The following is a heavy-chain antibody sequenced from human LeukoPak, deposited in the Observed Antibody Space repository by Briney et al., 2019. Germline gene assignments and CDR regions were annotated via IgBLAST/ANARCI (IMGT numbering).Heavy chain of an antibody. CDR1: GFSFSRYS. CDR3: ARDRIAVAAAFDI. Sequence: PGGSLRLSCAASGFSFSRYSMNWFRQAPGKGLEWLSYSSSSSSTIYYADSVKGRFTISRDNAKKSLYLRMNSLRAEDTAVYYCARDRIAVAAAFDIWGQGTVVTVSS. CDR2: SSSSSSTI. J-gene: IGHJ3*02. D-gene: IGHD6-19*01. V-gene: IGHV3-48*04.